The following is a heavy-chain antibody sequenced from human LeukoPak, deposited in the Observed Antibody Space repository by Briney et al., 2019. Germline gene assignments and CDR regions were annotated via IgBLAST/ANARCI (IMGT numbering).Heavy chain of an antibody. D-gene: IGHD2-15*01. V-gene: IGHV3-64D*09. CDR3: VRGYSFGPYGMDV. CDR1: GFPFSSYA. J-gene: IGHJ6*02. CDR2: ISDSGGST. Sequence: PGGSLRLSCSASGFPFSSYAMHWVRQAPGKGLEYVSAISDSGGSTYYADSVKGRFTISRDNSKNTLYLKMSSLRAEGTAVYFCVRGYSFGPYGMDVWGQGTTVTVSS.